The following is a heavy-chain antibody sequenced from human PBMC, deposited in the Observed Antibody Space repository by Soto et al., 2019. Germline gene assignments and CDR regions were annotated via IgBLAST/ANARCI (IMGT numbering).Heavy chain of an antibody. J-gene: IGHJ4*02. CDR1: GYTFTSYG. CDR3: ARDQQWLVFDY. D-gene: IGHD6-19*01. Sequence: ASVKVSCKASGYTFTSYGINWVRQAPGQGLQWMGWISTYNGNTNYAQKYQGRVTMTTDTSTSTAYMELRSLRSDDTAVYYCARDQQWLVFDYWGQGTLVTVSS. V-gene: IGHV1-18*04. CDR2: ISTYNGNT.